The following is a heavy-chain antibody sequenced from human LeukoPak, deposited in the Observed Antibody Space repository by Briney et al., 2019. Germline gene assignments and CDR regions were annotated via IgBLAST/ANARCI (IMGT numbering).Heavy chain of an antibody. CDR3: ARDQARIAGNYYYYYMDV. D-gene: IGHD6-13*01. V-gene: IGHV3-21*01. CDR2: ISSSSSYI. CDR1: GLTFSSYS. J-gene: IGHJ6*03. Sequence: GGSLSLSCAVSGLTFSSYSMNWVRQAPGKGREWVSSISSSSSYIYYADSVKGRFTISRDNAKNSLYLQMNSLRAEDTAVYYCARDQARIAGNYYYYYMDVWGKGTTVTVSS.